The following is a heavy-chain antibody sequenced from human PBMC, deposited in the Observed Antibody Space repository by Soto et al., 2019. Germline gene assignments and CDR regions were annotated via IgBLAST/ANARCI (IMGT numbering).Heavy chain of an antibody. Sequence: LRLSCAASGFTFSSYGMHWVRQAPGKGLEWVAVISYDGSNKYYADSVKGRFTISRDNSKNTLYLQMNSLRAEDTAVYYCAKDSVRYSSSFLFDYWGQGTLVTVSS. CDR3: AKDSVRYSSSFLFDY. V-gene: IGHV3-30*18. CDR2: ISYDGSNK. J-gene: IGHJ4*02. CDR1: GFTFSSYG. D-gene: IGHD6-6*01.